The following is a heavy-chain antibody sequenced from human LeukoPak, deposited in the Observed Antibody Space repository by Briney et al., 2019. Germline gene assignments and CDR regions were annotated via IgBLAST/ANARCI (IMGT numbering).Heavy chain of an antibody. CDR3: ARGSDSGSYYFDY. D-gene: IGHD1-26*01. Sequence: GASVKVSCKASGYTFTSYGISWVRQAPGQGLEWMGWISAYNGNTNYAQKLQGRVTMTRDMSTSTVYMELSSLRSEDTAVYYCARGSDSGSYYFDYWGQGTLVTVSS. CDR2: ISAYNGNT. CDR1: GYTFTSYG. J-gene: IGHJ4*02. V-gene: IGHV1-18*01.